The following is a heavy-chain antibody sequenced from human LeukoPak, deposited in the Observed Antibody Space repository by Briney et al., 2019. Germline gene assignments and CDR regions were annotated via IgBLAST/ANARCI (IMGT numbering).Heavy chain of an antibody. D-gene: IGHD3-10*01. J-gene: IGHJ5*01. CDR3: ARDRLLWFGELDS. CDR1: GGSISTSNYH. Sequence: PSETLSLTCTVSGGSISTSNYHWGWIRQPPGKGLEWIGSIYYSGSTYYNPSLKSRVTISVDTSKNQISLKLNSVTAADTAVYYCARDRLLWFGELDSWGQGTLVIVSS. V-gene: IGHV4-39*07. CDR2: IYYSGST.